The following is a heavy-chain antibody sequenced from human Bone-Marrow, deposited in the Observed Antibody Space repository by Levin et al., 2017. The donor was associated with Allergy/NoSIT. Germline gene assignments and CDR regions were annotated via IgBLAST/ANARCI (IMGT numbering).Heavy chain of an antibody. V-gene: IGHV1-69*13. CDR1: GGSFTNNA. CDR2: IIRVFGST. J-gene: IGHJ3*01. D-gene: IGHD2-2*01. Sequence: ASVKVSCKASGGSFTNNAISWVRQAPGQGLEWMGAIIRVFGSTHYAQNFQQRLTITADESSGTIYMELRSLRSADTAVYFCASPLGYCASVSCYGGLFDAFDVWGQGTMVTVSS. CDR3: ASPLGYCASVSCYGGLFDAFDV.